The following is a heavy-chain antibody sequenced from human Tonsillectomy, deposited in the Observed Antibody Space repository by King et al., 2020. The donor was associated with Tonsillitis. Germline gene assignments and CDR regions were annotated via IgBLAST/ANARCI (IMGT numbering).Heavy chain of an antibody. J-gene: IGHJ4*02. D-gene: IGHD3-10*01. V-gene: IGHV3-49*03. CDR3: SRDVEADYYGSGSYPHFDY. CDR1: GFTFGDYA. Sequence: VQLVESGGGLVQPGRSLRLSCTASGFTFGDYAVNWFRQAPGKGLEWVGFIRSKAYGGTTASAASVKGRFTISRDDSKSIAYLQMNSLKTEDTAMYYCSRDVEADYYGSGSYPHFDYWGQGTLVTVSS. CDR2: IRSKAYGGTT.